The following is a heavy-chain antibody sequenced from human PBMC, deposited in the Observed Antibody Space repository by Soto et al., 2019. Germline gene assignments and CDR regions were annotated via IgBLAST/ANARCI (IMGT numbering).Heavy chain of an antibody. D-gene: IGHD3-3*01. CDR2: ISGSGGST. CDR1: GFTFSSYA. J-gene: IGHJ5*02. CDR3: AKAADPPDFWSGYYPKDDWFDP. V-gene: IGHV3-23*01. Sequence: GGSLRLSCAASGFTFSSYAMSWVRQAPGKGLEWVSAISGSGGSTYYADSVKGRFTISRDNSKNTLYLQMNSLRAEDTAVYYCAKAADPPDFWSGYYPKDDWFDPWGQGTLVTVSS.